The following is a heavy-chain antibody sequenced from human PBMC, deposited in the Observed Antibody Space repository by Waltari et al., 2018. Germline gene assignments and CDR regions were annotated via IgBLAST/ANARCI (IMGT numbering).Heavy chain of an antibody. J-gene: IGHJ4*02. D-gene: IGHD1-26*01. CDR3: AKMDSGTYTAHFEY. CDR1: GFTFVGYA. V-gene: IGHV3-23*01. CDR2: ISGAGGIT. Sequence: EVQLLESGGGLVQPGGSLRLSCTASGFTFVGYAMSWVRQAPGKGLEWVSGISGAGGITYYVDSVKGRFTVSRDNSANTLYLQMNSLGAEDTAMYYCAKMDSGTYTAHFEYWGQGTQVTVSS.